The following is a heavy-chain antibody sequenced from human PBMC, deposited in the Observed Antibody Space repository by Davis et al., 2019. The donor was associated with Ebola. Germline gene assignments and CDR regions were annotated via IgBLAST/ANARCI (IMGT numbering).Heavy chain of an antibody. V-gene: IGHV3-64*02. CDR1: GFSFSSYA. CDR2: ISTTGATT. CDR3: ARDRRGEWFPDY. D-gene: IGHD3-3*01. J-gene: IGHJ4*02. Sequence: PGGSLRLSCAASGFSFSSYAMHWVRQAPGKGPEQVSAISTTGATTDYADSVKGRFTISRDNAKNSQYLQMNSLRAEDTALYYCARDRRGEWFPDYWGQGTLVTVSS.